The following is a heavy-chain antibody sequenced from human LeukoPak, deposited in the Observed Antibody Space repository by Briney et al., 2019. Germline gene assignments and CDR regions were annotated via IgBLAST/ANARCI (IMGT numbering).Heavy chain of an antibody. D-gene: IGHD3-3*01. Sequence: SETLSLTCAVYGGSFSGYYWSWIRQPPGKGLEWIGEINHSGSTNYNPSLKSRVTISVDTSKNQFSLKLSSVAAADTAVYYCARETYYYDFWSGYYRGAFDIWGQGTMVTVSS. CDR3: ARETYYYDFWSGYYRGAFDI. J-gene: IGHJ3*02. V-gene: IGHV4-34*01. CDR2: INHSGST. CDR1: GGSFSGYY.